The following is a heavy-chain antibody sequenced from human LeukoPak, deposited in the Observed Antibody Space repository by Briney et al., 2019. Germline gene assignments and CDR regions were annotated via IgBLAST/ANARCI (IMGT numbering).Heavy chain of an antibody. CDR2: ISSSSSYI. D-gene: IGHD3-10*01. CDR3: AKDHITMVRGVLHY. Sequence: GGSLRLSCAASGFTFSSYSMNWVRQAPGKGLEWVSSISSSSSYIYYADSVKGRFTISRDNSKNTLDLQMNSLRAEDTAVYYCAKDHITMVRGVLHYWGQGTLVTVSS. J-gene: IGHJ4*02. V-gene: IGHV3-21*04. CDR1: GFTFSSYS.